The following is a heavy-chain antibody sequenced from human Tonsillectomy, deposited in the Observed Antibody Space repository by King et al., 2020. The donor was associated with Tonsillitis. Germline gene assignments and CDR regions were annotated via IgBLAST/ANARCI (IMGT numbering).Heavy chain of an antibody. D-gene: IGHD3-3*02. J-gene: IGHJ6*02. Sequence: VQLVESGGGVVQPARSLRLSCAASGFTFSSYGMNWVRQAPGKGLEWVAVISYDGSNKHYADSVKGRFTISRDNSNNTLCLQMNSLRAEDTAVYYCAKDLSIFPRPPESLGGSYYYYYYNMDDWGQGTTVTVSS. CDR1: GFTFSSYG. CDR3: AKDLSIFPRPPESLGGSYYYYYYNMDD. V-gene: IGHV3-30*18. CDR2: ISYDGSNK.